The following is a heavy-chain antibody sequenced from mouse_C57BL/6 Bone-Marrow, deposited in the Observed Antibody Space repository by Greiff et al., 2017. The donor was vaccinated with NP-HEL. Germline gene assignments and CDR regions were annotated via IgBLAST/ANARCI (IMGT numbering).Heavy chain of an antibody. J-gene: IGHJ1*03. V-gene: IGHV1-55*01. CDR1: GYTFTSYW. CDR2: IYPGSGST. Sequence: QVQLQQPGAELVKPGASVKMSCKASGYTFTSYWITWVKQRPGQGLEWIGDIYPGSGSTNYNEKFKSKATLTVDTSSSTAYMQLSSLTSEDSAVYYCARSYDGYYVLYWYFDVWGTGTTVTVSS. CDR3: ARSYDGYYVLYWYFDV. D-gene: IGHD2-3*01.